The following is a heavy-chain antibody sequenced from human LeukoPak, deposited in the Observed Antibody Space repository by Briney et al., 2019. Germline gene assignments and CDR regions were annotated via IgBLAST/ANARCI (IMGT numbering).Heavy chain of an antibody. V-gene: IGHV4-59*01. CDR2: IYYSGST. CDR3: ASTTYSSSWYGDAFDI. Sequence: SETLSLTCTVSGGSISSYYWSWIRQPPGKGLEWIGYIYYSGSTNYNPSLKSRVTISVDTSKNQFSLKLSSVTAADTAVYYCASTTYSSSWYGDAFDIWGQGTMVTVSS. CDR1: GGSISSYY. D-gene: IGHD6-13*01. J-gene: IGHJ3*02.